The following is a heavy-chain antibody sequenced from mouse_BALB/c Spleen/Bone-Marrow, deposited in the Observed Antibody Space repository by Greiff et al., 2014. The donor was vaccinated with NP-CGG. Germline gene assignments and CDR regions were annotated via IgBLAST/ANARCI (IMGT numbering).Heavy chain of an antibody. V-gene: IGHV14-3*02. J-gene: IGHJ3*01. Sequence: VQLQQSGAELVKPGASVKLSCTASGFNIKDTYMHWVKQRPEQGLEWIERIDPANGNTKYDPKFQGKATITADTSSNTAYLQLSSLTSEDTAVYYCATYHYGSSWGFAYWGQGTLVTVSA. CDR1: GFNIKDTY. CDR2: IDPANGNT. CDR3: ATYHYGSSWGFAY. D-gene: IGHD1-1*01.